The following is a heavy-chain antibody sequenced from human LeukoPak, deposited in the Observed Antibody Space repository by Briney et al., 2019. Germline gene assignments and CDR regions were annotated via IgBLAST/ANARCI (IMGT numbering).Heavy chain of an antibody. J-gene: IGHJ4*02. CDR2: ISGSGGAT. V-gene: IGHV3-23*01. CDR1: GFTFSSYA. D-gene: IGHD6-19*01. Sequence: GGSLRLSCAASGFTFSSYAMTWVRQAPGRRLEWVSAISGSGGATYYADSVKGRFTISRDNSKNTLYLQMNSLRAEDTAVYYCAKGPLIEVAGTTWDYWGQGALVTVSS. CDR3: AKGPLIEVAGTTWDY.